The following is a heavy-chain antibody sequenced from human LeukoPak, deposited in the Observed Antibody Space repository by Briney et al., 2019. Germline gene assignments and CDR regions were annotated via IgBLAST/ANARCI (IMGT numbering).Heavy chain of an antibody. CDR3: ARELGYCSGGSCFNPRGVYYYYGMDV. V-gene: IGHV3-21*01. J-gene: IGHJ6*04. CDR1: GFTFSSYS. CDR2: ISSSSSYI. D-gene: IGHD2-15*01. Sequence: GGSLRLSCAASGFTFSSYSMSWVRQAPGKGLEWVSSISSSSSYIYYADSVKGRFTISRDNAKNSLYLQMNSLRAEDTAVYYCARELGYCSGGSCFNPRGVYYYYGMDVWGKGTTVTVSS.